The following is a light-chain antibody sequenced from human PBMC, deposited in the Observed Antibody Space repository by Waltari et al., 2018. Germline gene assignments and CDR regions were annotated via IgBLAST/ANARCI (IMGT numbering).Light chain of an antibody. Sequence: ETVLTQSPGTLSLSQGERATLSCRASQSARDNYLAWYQQKHGQAPRLLIYDASSRATVIPDSFRGSGCGTDSTLTISMLAPEDFAVYYCQQYSTPYTFGQGTKLE. CDR3: QQYSTPYT. J-gene: IGKJ2*01. CDR1: QSARDNY. CDR2: DAS. V-gene: IGKV3-20*01.